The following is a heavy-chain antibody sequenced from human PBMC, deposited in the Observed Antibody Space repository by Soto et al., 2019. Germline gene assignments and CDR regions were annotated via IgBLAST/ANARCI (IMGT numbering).Heavy chain of an antibody. CDR1: GVSISSRNW. D-gene: IGHD2-21*01. CDR3: SKVDAEYFVSRGDRWFDP. Sequence: QVQLQESGPGLVKPSGTLSLTCAVSGVSISSRNWWSWVRQPPGKGLEWIGEIHPSGNTNSNPSLKSRDTMSVDESKNQFSLKLTSVTAADTAVYYCSKVDAEYFVSRGDRWFDPWGQGTLVTVSS. CDR2: IHPSGNT. J-gene: IGHJ5*02. V-gene: IGHV4-4*02.